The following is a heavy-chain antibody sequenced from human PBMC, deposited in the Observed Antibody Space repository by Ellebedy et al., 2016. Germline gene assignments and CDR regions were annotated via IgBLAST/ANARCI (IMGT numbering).Heavy chain of an antibody. V-gene: IGHV3-74*01. CDR1: GFTVSSYY. D-gene: IGHD3-3*01. Sequence: GGSLRLSCAASGFTVSSYYMNWVRQAPGKGLVWVSHVNNDGNDIRYADAVKGRFTVSRDNAKNTLFLQMNSLRVDDTAVYYCATAPTNYDFRRDSYQGTSGYFAYWGQGALVTVSS. CDR3: ATAPTNYDFRRDSYQGTSGYFAY. CDR2: VNNDGNDI. J-gene: IGHJ4*02.